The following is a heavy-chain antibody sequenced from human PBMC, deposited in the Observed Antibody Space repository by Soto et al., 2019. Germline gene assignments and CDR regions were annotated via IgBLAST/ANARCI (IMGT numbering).Heavy chain of an antibody. CDR1: GGSISSSSYY. CDR2: IYYSGST. V-gene: IGHV4-39*01. D-gene: IGHD1-7*01. CDR3: SRHSSRTRRDFDY. Sequence: PSETLSLTCTVSGGSISSSSYYWGWIRQPPGKGLEWIGSIYYSGSTYYNPSLKSRVTISVDTSKNQFSLKLSSVTAADTAVYYGSRHSSRTRRDFDYWGQGTLVTVSS. J-gene: IGHJ4*02.